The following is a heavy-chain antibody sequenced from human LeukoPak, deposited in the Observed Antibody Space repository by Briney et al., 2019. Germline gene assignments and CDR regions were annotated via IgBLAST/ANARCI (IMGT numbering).Heavy chain of an antibody. CDR3: ARDWVTMVRGVPIDY. J-gene: IGHJ4*02. CDR2: ISSSSSYI. V-gene: IGHV3-21*01. Sequence: GGSLRLSCAASGFTFGTYTMNWVRQAPGKGLEWVSSISSSSSYIYYADSVKGRFTISRDNAKNSLYLQMNSLRAEDTAVYYCARDWVTMVRGVPIDYWGQGTLVTVSS. CDR1: GFTFGTYT. D-gene: IGHD3-10*01.